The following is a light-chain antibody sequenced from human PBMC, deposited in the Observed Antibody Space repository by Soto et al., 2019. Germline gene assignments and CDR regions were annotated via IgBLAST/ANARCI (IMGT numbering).Light chain of an antibody. CDR2: SNY. V-gene: IGLV1-44*01. J-gene: IGLJ1*01. CDR1: SSNIGSKT. CDR3: SAWDASLNGYV. Sequence: QPGLTQPPSASGSPGQRVTISCSGSSSNIGSKTVNWYQQLPGTAPKLLIYSNYQRPSGVPDRFSGSKSGTSASLAFSGLQSEDEADYYCSAWDASLNGYVFGTGTKVTVL.